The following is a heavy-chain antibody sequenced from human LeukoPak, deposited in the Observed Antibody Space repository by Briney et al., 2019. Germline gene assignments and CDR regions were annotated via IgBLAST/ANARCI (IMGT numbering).Heavy chain of an antibody. V-gene: IGHV3-53*01. CDR1: GFTVSSNY. Sequence: GGSLRLSCAASGFTVSSNYMSCVRQAPGKGLEWFSHIYSGGSTYYADSVKGRFTISRDNAKNTLYLQMNSRSAEDTAGYYCASGSGSYRTPYYYMDVWGTGTTVTVSS. CDR3: ASGSGSYRTPYYYMDV. CDR2: IYSGGST. D-gene: IGHD3-10*01. J-gene: IGHJ6*03.